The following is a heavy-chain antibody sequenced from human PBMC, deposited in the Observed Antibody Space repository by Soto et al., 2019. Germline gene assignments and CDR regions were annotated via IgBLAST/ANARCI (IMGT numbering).Heavy chain of an antibody. J-gene: IGHJ6*02. Sequence: GASVKVSCKASGYTFTIYGIIWVRQAPGQGLEWMGWISAYNGNTNYAQKLQGRVTMTTDTSTSTAYMELRSLRSDDTAVYYCARNYTEGYYYYYGMDVWGQGTTVTVSS. D-gene: IGHD1-7*01. CDR1: GYTFTIYG. V-gene: IGHV1-18*01. CDR3: ARNYTEGYYYYYGMDV. CDR2: ISAYNGNT.